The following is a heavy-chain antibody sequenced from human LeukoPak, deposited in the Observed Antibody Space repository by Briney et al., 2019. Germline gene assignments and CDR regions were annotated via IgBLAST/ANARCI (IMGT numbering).Heavy chain of an antibody. J-gene: IGHJ6*03. Sequence: GASVKVSCKASGGTFSSYAISWVRQAPGQGLEWMGWINPNSGGINYAQKVQGRVTMTRDTSISTAYMELSRLRSDDTAVYYCARAGTVSGSYLGHYYFYMDVWGKGTTVTVSS. CDR2: INPNSGGI. CDR3: ARAGTVSGSYLGHYYFYMDV. CDR1: GGTFSSYA. D-gene: IGHD1-26*01. V-gene: IGHV1-2*02.